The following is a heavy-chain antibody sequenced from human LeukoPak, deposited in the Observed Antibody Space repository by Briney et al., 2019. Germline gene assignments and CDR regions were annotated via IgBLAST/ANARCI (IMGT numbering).Heavy chain of an antibody. V-gene: IGHV3-23*01. Sequence: AGGSLRLSCTASGFTFGDYSMNWVRQAPGKGLEWVSSVSASGGTTYYADSVKGRFTISRDNPKNTLSLQLTTLRDEDTAVYFCAKGFKVPGVANYDVFDVWGQGTVVTVSS. CDR1: GFTFGDYS. CDR2: VSASGGTT. CDR3: AKGFKVPGVANYDVFDV. D-gene: IGHD2-2*01. J-gene: IGHJ3*01.